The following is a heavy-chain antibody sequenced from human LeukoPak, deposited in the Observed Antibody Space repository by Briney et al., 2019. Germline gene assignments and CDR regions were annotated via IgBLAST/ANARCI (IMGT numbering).Heavy chain of an antibody. J-gene: IGHJ4*02. Sequence: GGSLRLSCAASGFTFSRYWMNWVRQAPGKGLEWVANIKQDGSEKYYVESVKGRFTISRDNAKNSLYLQMNSLRGEDTAVYYCTRTDEGYWGQGTLVTVSS. V-gene: IGHV3-7*01. CDR2: IKQDGSEK. CDR1: GFTFSRYW. CDR3: TRTDEGY.